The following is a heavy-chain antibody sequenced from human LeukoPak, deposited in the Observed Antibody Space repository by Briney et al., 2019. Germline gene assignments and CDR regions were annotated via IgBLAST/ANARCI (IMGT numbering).Heavy chain of an antibody. D-gene: IGHD3-22*01. J-gene: IGHJ5*02. CDR2: ISSSGSTI. Sequence: GGSLRLSCAASGFTFSDYYMSWIRQAPGKGLEWVSYISSSGSTIYYADSVKGRFTISRDNAKNSLYLQMNSLRAEDTAVYYCASPLTMSNWFDPWGQGTLVTVSS. CDR1: GFTFSDYY. CDR3: ASPLTMSNWFDP. V-gene: IGHV3-11*01.